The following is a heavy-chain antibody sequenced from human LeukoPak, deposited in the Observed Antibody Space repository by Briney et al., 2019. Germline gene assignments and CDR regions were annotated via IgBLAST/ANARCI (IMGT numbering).Heavy chain of an antibody. CDR3: AKDRSRGGGSGWYYAFDI. Sequence: GASVKVSCKASGYTFTGYYMHWVRLVPGQGLEWMGWIIPNSGGTKYGQKFQGRVTMTRGTSISTAYMELSRLRSDDTAVYYCAKDRSRGGGSGWYYAFDIWGQGTMVTVSS. CDR2: IIPNSGGT. D-gene: IGHD6-19*01. V-gene: IGHV1-2*02. J-gene: IGHJ3*02. CDR1: GYTFTGYY.